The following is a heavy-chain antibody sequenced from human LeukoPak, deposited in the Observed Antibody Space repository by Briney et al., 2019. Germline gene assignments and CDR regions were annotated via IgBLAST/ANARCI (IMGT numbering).Heavy chain of an antibody. CDR2: LFTDGTT. J-gene: IGHJ6*02. V-gene: IGHV3-53*01. CDR3: ARDRPYYDKGNMDV. D-gene: IGHD3-16*01. CDR1: GFSVSGHY. Sequence: GGSLRLSCAASGFSVSGHYMGWVRQAPGKGLQWVSILFTDGTTYYADSVRGRFAISRDSYRNTLYLHMTGLRADDTALYFCARDRPYYDKGNMDVWGQGTMVTVSS.